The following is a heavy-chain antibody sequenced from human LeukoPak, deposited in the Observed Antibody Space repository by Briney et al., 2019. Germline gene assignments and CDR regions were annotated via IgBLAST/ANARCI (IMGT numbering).Heavy chain of an antibody. D-gene: IGHD6-25*01. Sequence: SETLSLTCAVYGGSFSSYYWGWIRQPPGRGLEWIGSIYYSGSTYYNPSLKSRVTISIDTSKNQVSLKMSSVTAADTAVYYCAKSGGYGLIDYWGQGTLVTVSS. J-gene: IGHJ4*01. CDR2: IYYSGST. V-gene: IGHV4-39*01. CDR3: AKSGGYGLIDY. CDR1: GGSFSSYY.